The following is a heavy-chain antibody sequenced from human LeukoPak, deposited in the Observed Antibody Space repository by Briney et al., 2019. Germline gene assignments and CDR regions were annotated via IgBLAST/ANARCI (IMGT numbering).Heavy chain of an antibody. D-gene: IGHD5-24*01. CDR2: IYYSGST. CDR3: ARSTVEMATLGGWFDP. V-gene: IGHV4-31*01. CDR1: GGSVSSGGYY. Sequence: PSETLSLTCTVSGGSVSSGGYYWSWIRQHPGKGLEWIGYIYYSGSTYYNPSLKSPVTISVDTSKNQFSLKLSSVTAADTAVYYCARSTVEMATLGGWFDPWGQGTLVTVSS. J-gene: IGHJ5*02.